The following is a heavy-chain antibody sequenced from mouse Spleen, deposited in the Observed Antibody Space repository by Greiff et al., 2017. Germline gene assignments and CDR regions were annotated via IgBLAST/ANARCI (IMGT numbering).Heavy chain of an antibody. D-gene: IGHD1-1*01. Sequence: QVQLQQSGAELARPGASVKMSCKASGYTFTSYTMHWVKQRPGQGLEWIGYINPSSGYTKYNQKFKDKATLTADKSSSTAYMQLSSLTSEDSAVYYCAHYYGSSLYFDYWGQGTTLTVSS. CDR2: INPSSGYT. V-gene: IGHV1-4*01. J-gene: IGHJ2*01. CDR1: GYTFTSYT. CDR3: AHYYGSSLYFDY.